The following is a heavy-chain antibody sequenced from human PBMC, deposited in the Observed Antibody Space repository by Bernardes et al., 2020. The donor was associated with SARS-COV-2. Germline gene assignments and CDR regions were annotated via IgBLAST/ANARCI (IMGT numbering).Heavy chain of an antibody. CDR3: ARAISWVGATYYYYYYGMDV. CDR2: IWYDGSNK. Sequence: GGSLRLSCAASGFTFSSYGMHWVRQAPGKGLEWVAVIWYDGSNKYYADSVKGRFTISRDNSKNTLYLQMNSLRAEDTAVYYCARAISWVGATYYYYYYGMDVWGQGTTVTVSS. J-gene: IGHJ6*02. V-gene: IGHV3-33*01. D-gene: IGHD1-26*01. CDR1: GFTFSSYG.